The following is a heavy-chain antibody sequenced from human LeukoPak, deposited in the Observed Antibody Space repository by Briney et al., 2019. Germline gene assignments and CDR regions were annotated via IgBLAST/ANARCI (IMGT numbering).Heavy chain of an antibody. Sequence: PGGSLRLSCAASGFTFSSYEMNWVRQAPGKGLEWVANIKQDGSEKYYVDSVKGRFTISRDNAKNSLYLQMNSLRAEDTAVYYCARQESYYYYMDVWGKGTTVTISS. CDR3: ARQESYYYYMDV. J-gene: IGHJ6*03. V-gene: IGHV3-7*01. D-gene: IGHD5-24*01. CDR1: GFTFSSYE. CDR2: IKQDGSEK.